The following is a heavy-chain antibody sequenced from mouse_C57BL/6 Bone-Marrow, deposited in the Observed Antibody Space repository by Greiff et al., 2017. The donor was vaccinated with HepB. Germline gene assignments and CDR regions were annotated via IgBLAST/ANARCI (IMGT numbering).Heavy chain of an antibody. CDR1: GYAFSSSW. CDR3: ARWHYGSSLTYWYFDV. D-gene: IGHD1-1*01. J-gene: IGHJ1*03. V-gene: IGHV1-82*01. CDR2: IYPGDGDT. Sequence: QVQLQQSGPELVKPGASVKISCKASGYAFSSSWMNWVKQRPGKGLEWIGRIYPGDGDTNYNGKFKGKATLTADKSSSTAYMQLSSLTSEDSAVYFCARWHYGSSLTYWYFDVWGTGTTVTVSS.